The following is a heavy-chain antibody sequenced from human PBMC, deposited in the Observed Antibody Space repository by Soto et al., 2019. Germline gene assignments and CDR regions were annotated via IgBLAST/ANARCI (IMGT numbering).Heavy chain of an antibody. CDR3: ASTIVATINYFDY. Sequence: QVQLVQSGAEVKKPGSSVKVSCKASGGTFSSYTISWVRQAPGQGLEWMGRIIPILGIANYAQKFQGRATITADKSTSTAYMELSSLSSEDTAVYYCASTIVATINYFDYWGQGTLVTVSS. D-gene: IGHD5-12*01. J-gene: IGHJ4*02. CDR2: IIPILGIA. CDR1: GGTFSSYT. V-gene: IGHV1-69*02.